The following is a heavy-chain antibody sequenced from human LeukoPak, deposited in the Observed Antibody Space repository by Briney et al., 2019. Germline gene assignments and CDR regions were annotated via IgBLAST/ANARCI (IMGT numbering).Heavy chain of an antibody. J-gene: IGHJ4*02. CDR3: ARDNVVVVPYFDY. Sequence: GGSLRLSCAASGFTFSDDYMSWIRQAPGKGLEWGSYISSSGSTIYYADSVKGRFTISRDNAKNSLYLQMNSLRAEDTAVYYCARDNVVVVPYFDYWGQGTLVTVSS. CDR1: GFTFSDDY. CDR2: ISSSGSTI. V-gene: IGHV3-11*04. D-gene: IGHD2-2*01.